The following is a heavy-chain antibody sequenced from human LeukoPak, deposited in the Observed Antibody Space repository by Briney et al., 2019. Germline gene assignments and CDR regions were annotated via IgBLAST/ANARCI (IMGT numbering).Heavy chain of an antibody. D-gene: IGHD2-21*02. CDR1: GDSVSSNSAA. CDR3: ARDLVSEGDSEFDF. V-gene: IGHV6-1*01. CDR2: TYHRSKWYN. J-gene: IGHJ4*02. Sequence: SQTLSLTCGISGDSVSSNSAAWNWIRQSPSRGLEWLGRTYHRSKWYNDYAISVKSRITITPDTSKNQFSLQLNAVTAEDAAVYYCARDLVSEGDSEFDFWGQGTLDTVSS.